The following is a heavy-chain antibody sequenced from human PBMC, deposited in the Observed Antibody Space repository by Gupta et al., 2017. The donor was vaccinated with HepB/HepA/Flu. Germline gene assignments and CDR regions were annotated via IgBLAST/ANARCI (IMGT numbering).Heavy chain of an antibody. CDR1: GTTVTDGC. CDR2: ISNSGSTI. J-gene: IGHJ4*02. D-gene: IGHD4-23*01. CDR3: ARARGLGPGGYFDY. V-gene: IGHV3-11*01. Sequence: GTTVTDGCLTGIRQAPGKGLEWVSYISNSGSTIYYADSVKGRFTISRDNAKTSLYLQMNSLRAEDTAVYYCARARGLGPGGYFDYWGQGTLVTVSS.